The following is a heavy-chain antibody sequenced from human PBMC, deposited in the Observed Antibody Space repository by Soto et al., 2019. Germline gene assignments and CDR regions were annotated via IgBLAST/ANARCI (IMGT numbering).Heavy chain of an antibody. J-gene: IGHJ6*02. V-gene: IGHV4-34*01. Sequence: SETLSLTSAVYGGSFSGYYWSWIRQPPGKGLEWIGEINHSGSTNYNPSLKSRVAISLDTSKNQFSLRLSSVTAADTAVYYCAREGALLFGGNPDYYDDLAVWGQGTTVTVS. CDR3: AREGALLFGGNPDYYDDLAV. D-gene: IGHD2-15*01. CDR2: INHSGST. CDR1: GGSFSGYY.